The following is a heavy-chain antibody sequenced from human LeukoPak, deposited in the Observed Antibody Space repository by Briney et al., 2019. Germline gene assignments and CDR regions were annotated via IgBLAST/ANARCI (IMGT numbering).Heavy chain of an antibody. V-gene: IGHV3-74*01. D-gene: IGHD5-24*01. CDR2: INGDGSST. CDR3: ARDTRYVDGYKY. CDR1: GFTFRSYW. J-gene: IGHJ4*02. Sequence: GGALRLSCAASGFTFRSYWMHWVRQAPGKGLVWVSRINGDGSSTSYEDSVKGRFTISRDNARNTLYLQMKSLRAEDTAVYYCARDTRYVDGYKYWGQGTLVTVSS.